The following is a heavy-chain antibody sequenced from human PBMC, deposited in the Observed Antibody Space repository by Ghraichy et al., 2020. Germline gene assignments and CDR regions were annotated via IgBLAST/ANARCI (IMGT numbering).Heavy chain of an antibody. Sequence: SVKVSCKASGGTFSSYAISWVRQAPGQGLEWMGGIIPIFGTANYAQKFQGRVTITADKSTSTAYMELSSLRSEDTAVYYCARVKRELLGDDAFDIWGQGTMVTVSS. CDR1: GGTFSSYA. CDR2: IIPIFGTA. CDR3: ARVKRELLGDDAFDI. D-gene: IGHD1-26*01. J-gene: IGHJ3*02. V-gene: IGHV1-69*06.